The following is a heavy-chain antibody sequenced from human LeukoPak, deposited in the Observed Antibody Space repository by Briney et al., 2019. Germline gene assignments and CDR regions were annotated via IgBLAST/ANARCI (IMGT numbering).Heavy chain of an antibody. D-gene: IGHD1-26*01. V-gene: IGHV3-23*01. Sequence: GGSLRLSYAASGFTFSSYAMTWVRQAPGKGLEWVSSISGNSGTTYYADSVKGRFTISRDKSLDTLYLQMNSLRAEDTALYYCAKDGASGSYDYWGQGTLVSVSS. J-gene: IGHJ4*02. CDR2: ISGNSGTT. CDR1: GFTFSSYA. CDR3: AKDGASGSYDY.